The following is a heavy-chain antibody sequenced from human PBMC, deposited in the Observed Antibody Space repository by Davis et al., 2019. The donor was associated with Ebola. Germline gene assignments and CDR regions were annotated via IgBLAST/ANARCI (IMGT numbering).Heavy chain of an antibody. D-gene: IGHD6-6*01. CDR1: GFIFSNYA. Sequence: GESLKISCAASGFIFSNYAMSWVRQAPGKGLEWVSSISISGERTYYADSVKGRFTISRDNFMNTLYLQMNSLRAEDTALYYCAELHSSASHIWGQGTLVTVSP. V-gene: IGHV3-23*01. CDR3: AELHSSASHI. CDR2: ISISGERT. J-gene: IGHJ4*02.